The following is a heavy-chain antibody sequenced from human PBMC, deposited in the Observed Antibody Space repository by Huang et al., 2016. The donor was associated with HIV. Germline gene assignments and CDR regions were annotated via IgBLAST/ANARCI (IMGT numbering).Heavy chain of an antibody. CDR2: FAPEQGET. CDR1: GYTLAELS. Sequence: QVQLVQSGAEVKKPGASVKVSCKVSGYTLAELSIHWVRQAPGKGLEWMGGFAPEQGETIYAQNCQGRVTMTEDTSTDTAYMELHSLRPEDTAVDYCAAGYDTYYDMWGQGTMVIASS. D-gene: IGHD2-21*01. CDR3: AAGYDTYYDM. J-gene: IGHJ3*02. V-gene: IGHV1-24*01.